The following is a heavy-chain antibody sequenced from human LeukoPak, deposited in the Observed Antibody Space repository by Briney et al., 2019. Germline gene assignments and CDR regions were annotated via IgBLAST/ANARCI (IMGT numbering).Heavy chain of an antibody. CDR3: ARVRDFWSGYWEVWFDP. Sequence: SETLSLTCTVFGGSISSYYWSWIRQPPGKGLEWIGYIYYSGSTNYNPSLKSRVTISVDTSKNQFPLKLSSVTAADTAVYYCARVRDFWSGYWEVWFDPWGQGTLVTVSS. J-gene: IGHJ5*02. CDR1: GGSISSYY. CDR2: IYYSGST. V-gene: IGHV4-59*01. D-gene: IGHD3-3*01.